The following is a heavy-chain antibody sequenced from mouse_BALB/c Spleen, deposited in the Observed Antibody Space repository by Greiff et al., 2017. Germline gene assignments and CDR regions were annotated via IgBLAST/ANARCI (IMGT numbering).Heavy chain of an antibody. J-gene: IGHJ4*01. CDR3: TRDDGYYGYAMDY. CDR2: ISSGGSYT. D-gene: IGHD2-3*01. V-gene: IGHV5-6-4*01. CDR1: GFTFSSYT. Sequence: DVHLVESGGGLVKPGGSLKLSCAASGFTFSSYTMSWVRQTPEKRLEWVATISSGGSYTYYPDSVKGRFTISRDNAKNTLYLQMSSLKSEDTAMYYCTRDDGYYGYAMDYWGQGTSVTVSS.